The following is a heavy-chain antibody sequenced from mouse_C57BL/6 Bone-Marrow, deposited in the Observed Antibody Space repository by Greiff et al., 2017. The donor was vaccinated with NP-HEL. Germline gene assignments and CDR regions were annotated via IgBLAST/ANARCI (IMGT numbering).Heavy chain of an antibody. CDR1: GFTFSSYA. V-gene: IGHV5-9-1*02. Sequence: EVMLVESGEGLVKPGGSLKLSCAASGFTFSSYAMSWVRQTPEKRLEWVAYISSGGDYIYYADTVKGRFTISRDNARNTLYLQMSSLKSEDTAMYYCTRDLNTLWYFDVWGTGTTVTVSS. CDR2: ISSGGDYI. J-gene: IGHJ1*03. CDR3: TRDLNTLWYFDV. D-gene: IGHD5-2*01.